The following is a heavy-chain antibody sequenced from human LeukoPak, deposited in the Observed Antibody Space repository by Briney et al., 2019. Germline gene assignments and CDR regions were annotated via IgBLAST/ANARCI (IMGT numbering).Heavy chain of an antibody. V-gene: IGHV1-8*01. CDR2: MNPNSGNT. CDR1: GYTFTSYD. J-gene: IGHJ4*02. D-gene: IGHD5-24*01. Sequence: ASVKVSCKASGYTFTSYDINWVRQATGQGLEWMGWMNPNSGNTGYAQKFQGRVTITADESTSTAYMELSSLRSEDTAVYYCASRDGYNRPFDYWGQGTLVTVSS. CDR3: ASRDGYNRPFDY.